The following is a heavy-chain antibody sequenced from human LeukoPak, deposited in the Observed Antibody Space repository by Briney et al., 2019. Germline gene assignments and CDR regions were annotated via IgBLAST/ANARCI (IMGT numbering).Heavy chain of an antibody. J-gene: IGHJ4*02. CDR3: ARCSGWAFKN. CDR1: GFTFSNFW. D-gene: IGHD6-19*01. V-gene: IGHV3-7*01. CDR2: INQDGSEK. Sequence: GGSLRLSCAASGFTFSNFWMSWVRQAPGKGLEWVANINQDGSEKNYVDSVKGRFTISRDSARNSLCLQMDSLRAEDTAIYYCARCSGWAFKNWGQGTLVTVSS.